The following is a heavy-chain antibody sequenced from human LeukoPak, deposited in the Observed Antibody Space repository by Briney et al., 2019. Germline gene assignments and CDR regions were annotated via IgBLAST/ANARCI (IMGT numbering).Heavy chain of an antibody. D-gene: IGHD2-2*01. Sequence: GGSRSLSCAPSGFTFEDMAITGVRQPPGRGLEGASGINGKVGGKAYADSVKGQFTISRDNPKNSLYCQINSWRAKDTPFYYWSRRGYCSSASCYYIDHWGQGTLLSVSS. CDR3: SRRGYCSSASCYYIDH. V-gene: IGHV3-20*04. CDR1: GFTFEDMA. J-gene: IGHJ4*02. CDR2: INGKVGGK.